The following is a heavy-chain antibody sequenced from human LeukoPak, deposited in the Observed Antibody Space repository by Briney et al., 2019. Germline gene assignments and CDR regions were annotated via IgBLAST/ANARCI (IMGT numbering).Heavy chain of an antibody. CDR2: IWYDGSNK. V-gene: IGHV3-33*01. J-gene: IGHJ4*02. Sequence: GGSLRLSCAASGFTFSSYGMHWVRQAPGKGLEWVAVIWYDGSNKYYADSVKGRFTISRDNSKNTLYLQMNSLRAEDTAVYYGASTCEWELLSPDSGGQGNLVTVSS. D-gene: IGHD1-26*01. CDR3: ASTCEWELLSPDS. CDR1: GFTFSSYG.